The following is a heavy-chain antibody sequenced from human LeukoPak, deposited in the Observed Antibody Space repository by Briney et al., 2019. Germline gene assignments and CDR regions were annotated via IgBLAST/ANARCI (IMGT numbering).Heavy chain of an antibody. V-gene: IGHV3-23*01. CDR1: GFTFSSYA. CDR3: AKVYSGYDYGKNYYYYYMDV. Sequence: AGGSLRLSCAASGFTFSSYAMSWVRQAPGKGLEWVSAISGSGGSTYYADSVKGRFTISRDNSKNTLYLQMNSLRAGDTAVYYCAKVYSGYDYGKNYYYYYMDVWGKGTTVTVSS. J-gene: IGHJ6*03. D-gene: IGHD5-12*01. CDR2: ISGSGGST.